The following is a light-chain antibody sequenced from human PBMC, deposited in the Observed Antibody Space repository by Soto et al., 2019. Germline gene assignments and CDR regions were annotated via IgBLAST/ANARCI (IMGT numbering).Light chain of an antibody. CDR1: QSISSY. CDR3: QQSYSFPWT. V-gene: IGKV1-39*01. J-gene: IGKJ1*01. Sequence: DIQMTQSPSSLSASGGDRVTINCRASQSISSYLNWYQQKPGKAPKXMIYAASSLQSGVPSRFSGSRSGTDCTVTISSLQPEDFALYYCQQSYSFPWTFGQGTKVDIK. CDR2: AAS.